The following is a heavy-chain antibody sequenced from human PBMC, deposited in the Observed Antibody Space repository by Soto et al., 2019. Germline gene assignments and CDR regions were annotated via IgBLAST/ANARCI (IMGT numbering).Heavy chain of an antibody. D-gene: IGHD6-25*01. CDR3: AGSGSGAAYYYPRLDV. Sequence: QVQLVQSGAEVKKPGASVKVSCKASGYTFTSYGFSWVRQAPGQGLEWMGWISTYNGNTNYAQKLQGRVTMTTDTTTRTGYMGVGSLRTDHTGVEFCAGSGSGAAYYYPRLDVWGQGTTVTVSS. CDR1: GYTFTSYG. J-gene: IGHJ6*02. V-gene: IGHV1-18*04. CDR2: ISTYNGNT.